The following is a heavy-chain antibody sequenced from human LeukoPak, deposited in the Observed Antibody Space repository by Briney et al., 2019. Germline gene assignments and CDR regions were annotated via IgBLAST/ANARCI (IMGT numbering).Heavy chain of an antibody. J-gene: IGHJ3*02. CDR1: GGSVSSYY. CDR2: IYDSGST. V-gene: IGHV4-59*02. D-gene: IGHD1-26*01. Sequence: PSETLCLTCTVSGGSVSSYYLSWIRQPPGKGLEWIGYIYDSGSTTYNPSLKSRMTIAADTTTNQLSLKLHSITTADTAVYSCARVRLSGTYLDAFDIWGQGTMVTVSS. CDR3: ARVRLSGTYLDAFDI.